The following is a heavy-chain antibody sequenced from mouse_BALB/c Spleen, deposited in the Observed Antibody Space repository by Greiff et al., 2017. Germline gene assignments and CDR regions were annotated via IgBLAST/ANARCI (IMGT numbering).Heavy chain of an antibody. CDR1: GFTFSSYA. D-gene: IGHD2-4*01. V-gene: IGHV5-6-5*01. J-gene: IGHJ4*01. Sequence: EVHLVESGGGLVKPGGSLKLSCAASGFTFSSYAMSWVRRTPEKRLEWVASISSGGSTYYPDSVKGRFTISRDNARNILYLQMSSLRSEDTAMYYCARAPYEYDDAMDYWGQGTSVTVSS. CDR2: ISSGGST. CDR3: ARAPYEYDDAMDY.